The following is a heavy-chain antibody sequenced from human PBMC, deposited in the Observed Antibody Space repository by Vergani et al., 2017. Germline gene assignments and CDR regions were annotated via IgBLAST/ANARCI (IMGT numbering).Heavy chain of an antibody. D-gene: IGHD1-20*01. CDR2: IKQDGSEK. J-gene: IGHJ4*02. V-gene: IGHV3-7*01. Sequence: EVQLVESGGGLVQPGGSLRLSCAASGFTFSSYWMSWVRQAPGKGLEWVANIKQDGSEKYYVDSVKGRFTISRDNAKNSLYLQMNSLRAEDTAVYYCARDLPDNWNYFDYWGQGTLVTVSS. CDR1: GFTFSSYW. CDR3: ARDLPDNWNYFDY.